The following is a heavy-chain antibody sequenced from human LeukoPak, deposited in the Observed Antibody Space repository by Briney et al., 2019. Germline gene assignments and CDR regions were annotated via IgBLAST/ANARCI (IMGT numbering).Heavy chain of an antibody. CDR2: INHSGST. J-gene: IGHJ5*02. CDR1: GGPFSGYY. D-gene: IGHD4-17*01. V-gene: IGHV4-34*01. Sequence: SETLSLTCAVYGGPFSGYYWSWIRQPPGKGLEWIGEINHSGSTNYNPSLKSRVTISVDTSKNQFSLKLSSVTAADTAVYYCARGSTVAPNWFDPWGQGTLVTVSS. CDR3: ARGSTVAPNWFDP.